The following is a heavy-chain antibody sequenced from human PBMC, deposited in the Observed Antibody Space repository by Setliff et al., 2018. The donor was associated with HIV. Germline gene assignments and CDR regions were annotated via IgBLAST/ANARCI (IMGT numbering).Heavy chain of an antibody. J-gene: IGHJ6*03. Sequence: SETLSLTCTVSGGSISSGSFYWGWIRQPPGKGLEWIGSIYYSGNTYYNPSLKSRVTISVDTSKNQFSLKLSSVTAADTAVYYCARGYNHPDYYYYYYMDVWGKGTTVTVSS. V-gene: IGHV4-39*07. CDR2: IYYSGNT. D-gene: IGHD1-20*01. CDR1: GGSISSGSFY. CDR3: ARGYNHPDYYYYYYMDV.